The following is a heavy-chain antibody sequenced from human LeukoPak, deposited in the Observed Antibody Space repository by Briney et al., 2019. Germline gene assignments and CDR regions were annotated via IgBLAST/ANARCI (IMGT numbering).Heavy chain of an antibody. Sequence: ASVKVSCKASGYTFTSYGISWVRQAPGQGLEWMGWMNPNSGNTGYAQKFQGRVTMTRNTSISTAYMELSSLRSEDTAVYYCARHLTSYYDFWSGPLNWFDPWGQGTLVTVSS. D-gene: IGHD3-3*01. CDR2: MNPNSGNT. CDR3: ARHLTSYYDFWSGPLNWFDP. J-gene: IGHJ5*02. CDR1: GYTFTSYG. V-gene: IGHV1-8*02.